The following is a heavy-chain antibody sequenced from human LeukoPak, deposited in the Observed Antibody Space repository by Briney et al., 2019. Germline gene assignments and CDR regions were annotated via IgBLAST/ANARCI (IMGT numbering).Heavy chain of an antibody. V-gene: IGHV3-30*04. D-gene: IGHD1-26*01. CDR1: GFTFSSYA. CDR3: ARQRYSGSYYRYYYGMDV. Sequence: GGSLRLSCAASGFTFSSYAMHWVRQAPGKGLEWVAVISYDGSNKYYADSVKGRFTISRDNSKNTLYLQMNSLRAEDTAVYYCARQRYSGSYYRYYYGMDVWGQGTTVTVSS. CDR2: ISYDGSNK. J-gene: IGHJ6*02.